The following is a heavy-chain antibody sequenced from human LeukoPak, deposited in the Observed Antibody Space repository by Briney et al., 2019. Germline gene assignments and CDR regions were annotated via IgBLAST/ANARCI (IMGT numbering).Heavy chain of an antibody. CDR2: IYYSGST. D-gene: IGHD1-1*01. CDR3: ARDNDIGLIDY. J-gene: IGHJ4*02. V-gene: IGHV4-59*01. CDR1: GGSISSYY. Sequence: KTSETLSLTCTVSGGSISSYYWSWIRQPPGKGLEWIGYIYYSGSTNYNPSLKSRVTISVDTSKNQFSLKLSSVTAADTAVYSCARDNDIGLIDYWGQGTLVTVSS.